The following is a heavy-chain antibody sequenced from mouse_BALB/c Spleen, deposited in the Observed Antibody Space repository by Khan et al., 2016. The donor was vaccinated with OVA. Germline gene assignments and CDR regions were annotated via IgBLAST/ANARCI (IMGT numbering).Heavy chain of an antibody. CDR1: GFTFSGFG. CDR2: ISSGSSSI. Sequence: EVELVESGGGLVQTGGSRKLSCAASGFTFSGFGMHWVRQAPEKGLEWVAYISSGSSSIYYADTVKGRFTISRDNPKHTLFLQMTSLRSEDTAMYYCARTGSCYFDYRGQGTTRTFSS. D-gene: IGHD2-2*01. V-gene: IGHV5-17*02. J-gene: IGHJ2*01. CDR3: ARTGSCYFDY.